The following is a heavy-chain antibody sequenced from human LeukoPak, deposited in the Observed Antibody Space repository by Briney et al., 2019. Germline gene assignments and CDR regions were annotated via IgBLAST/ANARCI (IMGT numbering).Heavy chain of an antibody. CDR1: GGSISSSSYY. CDR2: IYYSGSA. V-gene: IGHV4-39*01. Sequence: SETLSLTCTVSGGSISSSSYYWGWIRQPPGKGLEWIGSIYYSGSAYYHPSLKSRVTISVDTSKNQFSLKLSSVTAADTAVYYCASGISYYYDSSGYYPFDYWGQGTLVTVSS. CDR3: ASGISYYYDSSGYYPFDY. J-gene: IGHJ4*02. D-gene: IGHD3-22*01.